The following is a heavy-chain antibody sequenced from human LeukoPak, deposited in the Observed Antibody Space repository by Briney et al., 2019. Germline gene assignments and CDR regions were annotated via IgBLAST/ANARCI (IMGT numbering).Heavy chain of an antibody. V-gene: IGHV4-39*01. J-gene: IGHJ4*02. CDR2: IYYSGST. D-gene: IGHD3-16*01. CDR1: GGSISSGTYY. Sequence: PSETLSLTCTVPGGSISSGTYYWGWIRQPPGKGLEWIGSIYYSGSTSYNPSLKSRVTISVDTSKNQFSLKLSSVTAADTAVYYCARRGDYWGQGTLVTVSS. CDR3: ARRGDY.